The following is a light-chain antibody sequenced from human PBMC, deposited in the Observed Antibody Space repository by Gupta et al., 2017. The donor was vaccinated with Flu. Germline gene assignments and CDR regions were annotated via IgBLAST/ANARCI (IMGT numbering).Light chain of an antibody. CDR2: WAS. CDR3: QQYYSTPIT. CDR1: QSVLYSSNNKNY. J-gene: IGKJ5*01. V-gene: IGKV4-1*01. Sequence: DIVMTQSPDSLAVSLGERATLNCKSSQSVLYSSNNKNYLAWYQQKPGQPPKLLIYWASTRESGVPDRFSGSGSGTDVTLTISSLQAEDVAVYYCQQYYSTPITFGQGTRLEIK.